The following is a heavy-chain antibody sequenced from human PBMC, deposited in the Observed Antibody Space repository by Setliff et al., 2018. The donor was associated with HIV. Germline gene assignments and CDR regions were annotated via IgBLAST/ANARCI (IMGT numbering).Heavy chain of an antibody. CDR3: ARGPPIVVVPAALLTFDY. CDR1: DYTFTNYG. V-gene: IGHV1-18*01. CDR2: ISNYNGNT. Sequence: KVSCKTSDYTFTNYGIYWVRQAPGQGLEWMGWISNYNGNTNYAQKFHGRVTMTTDTSTRTAYMEMRGLTYDDTAVYYCARGPPIVVVPAALLTFDYWGQGTLVTVSS. J-gene: IGHJ4*02. D-gene: IGHD2-2*01.